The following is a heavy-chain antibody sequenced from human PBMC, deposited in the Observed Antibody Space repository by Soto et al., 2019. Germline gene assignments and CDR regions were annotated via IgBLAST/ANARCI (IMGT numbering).Heavy chain of an antibody. D-gene: IGHD6-13*01. J-gene: IGHJ6*02. CDR2: IIPIFGTA. CDR1: GGTFSSYA. V-gene: IGHV1-69*06. Sequence: QVQLVQSGAGVKKPGSSVKVSCKASGGTFSSYAISWVRQAPGQGLEWMGGIIPIFGTANYAQKFQGRVTITADKSTSTAYMELSSLRSEDTAVYYCARDRTAAAGTFYYYYGMDVWGQGTTVTVSS. CDR3: ARDRTAAAGTFYYYYGMDV.